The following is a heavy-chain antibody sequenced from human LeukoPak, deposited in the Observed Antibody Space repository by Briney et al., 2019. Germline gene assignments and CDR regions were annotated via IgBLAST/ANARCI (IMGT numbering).Heavy chain of an antibody. CDR3: ASLLTPYHGSGGGGMDV. Sequence: GGSLRLSCAASGFTFSSYGMHWVRQAPGKGLEWVAVISYDGSNKYYADSVKGRFTISRDNAKDTLYLQMTSLRVEDTAVYSCASLLTPYHGSGGGGMDVWGQGTTVTVSS. D-gene: IGHD3-10*01. V-gene: IGHV3-30*03. CDR2: ISYDGSNK. CDR1: GFTFSSYG. J-gene: IGHJ6*02.